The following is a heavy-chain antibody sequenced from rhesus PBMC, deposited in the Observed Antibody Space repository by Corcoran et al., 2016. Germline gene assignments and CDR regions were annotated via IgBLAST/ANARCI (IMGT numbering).Heavy chain of an antibody. J-gene: IGHJ4*01. CDR3: ARELYYYSGSYYYFDY. Sequence: QVQLQESGPGVVKPSETLSLTCAVSGGSISDSYRWSWIRQPTGKGLEWIRYIYGSSTSTNYNTSLKCRVTISKDTSKYQFSLKLSSVTAADTAVYYCARELYYYSGSYYYFDYWGQGVLVTVSS. CDR1: GGSISDSYR. CDR2: IYGSSTST. D-gene: IGHD3-16*01. V-gene: IGHV4S10*01.